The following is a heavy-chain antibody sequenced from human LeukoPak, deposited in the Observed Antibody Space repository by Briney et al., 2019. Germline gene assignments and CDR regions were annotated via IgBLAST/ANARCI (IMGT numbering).Heavy chain of an antibody. CDR1: GGSISTSSYY. V-gene: IGHV4-39*07. J-gene: IGHJ4*02. Sequence: SETLSLTCTVSGGSISTSSYYWGWVRQPPGKGLEWIGNIFYSGSTYYSPSLKSRVTISLDTSRNQFSLKLNSVTAADTAVYYCARDPLTVTSFDYWGQGTLVTVSS. CDR2: IFYSGST. CDR3: ARDPLTVTSFDY. D-gene: IGHD4-17*01.